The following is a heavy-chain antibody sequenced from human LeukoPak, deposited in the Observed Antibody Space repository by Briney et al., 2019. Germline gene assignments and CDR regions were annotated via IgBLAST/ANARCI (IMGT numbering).Heavy chain of an antibody. J-gene: IGHJ1*01. Sequence: AGGSLRLSCAASGFTFSSYEMNWVRQAPGKGLEWVSYISSSGSTIYYADSVKGRFTISRDNSKNTLYLQMNSLRAEDTAVYYCATRRPRRSRSAPDFQHWGQGTLVTVSS. V-gene: IGHV3-48*03. CDR2: ISSSGSTI. CDR3: ATRRPRRSRSAPDFQH. CDR1: GFTFSSYE.